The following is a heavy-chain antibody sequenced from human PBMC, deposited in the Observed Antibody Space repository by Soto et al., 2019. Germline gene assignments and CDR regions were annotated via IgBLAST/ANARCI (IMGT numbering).Heavy chain of an antibody. J-gene: IGHJ4*02. D-gene: IGHD3-22*01. CDR1: GFTFSSYA. V-gene: IGHV3-30-3*01. CDR2: ISYDGSNK. CDR3: ASESLRRYYYDSSGYFDY. Sequence: GGSLRLSCAASGFTFSSYAMHWVRQAPGKGLEWVAVISYDGSNKYYADSVKGRFTISRDNSKNTLYLQMNSLRAEDTAVYYCASESLRRYYYDSSGYFDYWGQGTLVTVSS.